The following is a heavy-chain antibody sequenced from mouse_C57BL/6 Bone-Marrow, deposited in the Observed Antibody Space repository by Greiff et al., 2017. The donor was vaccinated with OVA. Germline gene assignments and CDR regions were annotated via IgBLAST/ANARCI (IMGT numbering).Heavy chain of an antibody. Sequence: EVMLVESGGDLVKPGGSLKLSCAASGFTFSSYGMSWVRQTPDKRLEWVATISSGGGYTYYPDSVKGRFTISRDNAKNTLYLQMSSRKSEDTAMYYCARRNYSNYVWYFDVWGTGTTVTVSS. CDR2: ISSGGGYT. CDR1: GFTFSSYG. V-gene: IGHV5-6*02. J-gene: IGHJ1*03. CDR3: ARRNYSNYVWYFDV. D-gene: IGHD2-5*01.